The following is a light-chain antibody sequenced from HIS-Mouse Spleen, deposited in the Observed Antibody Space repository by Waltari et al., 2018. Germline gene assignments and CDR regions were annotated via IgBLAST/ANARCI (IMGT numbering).Light chain of an antibody. Sequence: DIQMTQSPSTLSSSVGNRVTITCRASQSISSWLAWYEQKPGKAPKLLIYKASSLESGVPSRFSGRGSGTEFTLTISSLQPDDFATYYCQQYNSYSKLTFGGGTKVEIK. CDR2: KAS. CDR3: QQYNSYSKLT. J-gene: IGKJ4*01. V-gene: IGKV1-5*03. CDR1: QSISSW.